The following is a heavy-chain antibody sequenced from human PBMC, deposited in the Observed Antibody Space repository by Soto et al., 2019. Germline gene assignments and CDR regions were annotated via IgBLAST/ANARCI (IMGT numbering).Heavy chain of an antibody. CDR2: ISYDGSNK. CDR3: ARDLAMILVVTDPEVIDY. D-gene: IGHD3-22*01. Sequence: GGSLRLSCAASGFTFSSYAMHWVRQAPGKGLEWVAVISYDGSNKYYADSVKGRFTISRDNSKNTLYLQMNSLRAEDTAVYYCARDLAMILVVTDPEVIDYWGQGTLVTVSS. CDR1: GFTFSSYA. V-gene: IGHV3-30-3*01. J-gene: IGHJ4*02.